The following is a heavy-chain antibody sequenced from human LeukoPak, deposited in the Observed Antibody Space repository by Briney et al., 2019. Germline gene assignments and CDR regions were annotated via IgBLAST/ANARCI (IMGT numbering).Heavy chain of an antibody. V-gene: IGHV1-24*01. CDR2: FDPEDGET. CDR1: GYTLTELS. Sequence: GASVKDSCKVSGYTLTELSMHWVRQAPGKGLEWMGGFDPEDGETIYAQKFQGRVTMTEDTSTDTAYMELSSLRSEDTAVYYCATTSSGSYYPYYYYMDVWGKGTTVTVSS. CDR3: ATTSSGSYYPYYYYMDV. J-gene: IGHJ6*03. D-gene: IGHD1-26*01.